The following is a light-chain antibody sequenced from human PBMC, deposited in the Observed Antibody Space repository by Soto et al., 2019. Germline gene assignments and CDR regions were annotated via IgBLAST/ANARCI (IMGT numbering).Light chain of an antibody. CDR3: CSSVGSPNGV. J-gene: IGLJ3*02. V-gene: IGLV2-23*02. CDR1: SSDVGSCNC. Sequence: QSVLTQPASVSGSPGQSITISCTGTSSDVGSCNCVSWYQQHPGKAPTLMIYEVNKRPSGVSNRFFGSKSGNTASLTISGLQAEDEADYYCCSSVGSPNGVFGGGTKLTVL. CDR2: EVN.